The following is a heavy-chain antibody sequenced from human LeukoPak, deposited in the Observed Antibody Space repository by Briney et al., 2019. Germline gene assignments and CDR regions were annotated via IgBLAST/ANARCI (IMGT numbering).Heavy chain of an antibody. V-gene: IGHV1-2*02. CDR2: INPNSGGT. J-gene: IGHJ6*03. CDR1: GYTFTGYY. D-gene: IGHD5-24*01. CDR3: ARAEMATTIPRGMGYYYYYYMDV. Sequence: ASVKVSCKASGYTFTGYYMHWVRQAPGQGLEWMGWINPNSGGTNYAQKFQGRVTMTRDTSISTAYMELSRLRSDDTAVYYCARAEMATTIPRGMGYYYYYYMDVWGKGTTVTVSS.